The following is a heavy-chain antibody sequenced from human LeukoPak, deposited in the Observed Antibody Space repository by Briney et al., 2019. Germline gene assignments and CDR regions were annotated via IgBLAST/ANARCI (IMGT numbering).Heavy chain of an antibody. CDR3: ARDPTLDF. CDR2: IKHDGSKT. CDR1: EFTFSSYW. V-gene: IGHV3-74*01. J-gene: IGHJ4*02. Sequence: GGALRLSGTSLEFTFSSYWMVWVRQAPGKGLVWVSRIKHDGSKTNYADSVKGPFTISRDNAKNTLFLQMNSLRVEDTAMYFCARDPTLDFWGQGTLVTVSS.